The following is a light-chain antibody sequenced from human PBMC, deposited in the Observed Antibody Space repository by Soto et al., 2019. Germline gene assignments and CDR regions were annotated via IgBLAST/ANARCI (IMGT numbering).Light chain of an antibody. CDR2: EDN. J-gene: IGLJ3*02. CDR1: SGSIASNY. CDR3: QSYDSSNHDWV. Sequence: NFMLTQPHSVSESPGKTVTISCTRSSGSIASNYVQWYQQRPGSAPTTVIYEDNQRPSGVPDRFSGSIDSSSNSASLTISGLKTEDEAVYYCQSYDSSNHDWVFGGGTKLTVL. V-gene: IGLV6-57*04.